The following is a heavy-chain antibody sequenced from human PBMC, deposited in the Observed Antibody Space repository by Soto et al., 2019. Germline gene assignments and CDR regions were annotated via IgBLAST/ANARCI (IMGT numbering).Heavy chain of an antibody. V-gene: IGHV3-13*04. CDR1: GFTFSNYD. CDR3: AKAWAGTWHNWYFDL. CDR2: IGTAGDT. D-gene: IGHD7-27*01. Sequence: EVQLVESGGGLVQPGGSLRLSCAASGFTFSNYDMHWVRQGKGKGLEWVSGIGTAGDTYYPASVKCRFTISRENAKNSLYLQMNSLRAGDTAVYYCAKAWAGTWHNWYFDLWGRGTLVTVSS. J-gene: IGHJ2*01.